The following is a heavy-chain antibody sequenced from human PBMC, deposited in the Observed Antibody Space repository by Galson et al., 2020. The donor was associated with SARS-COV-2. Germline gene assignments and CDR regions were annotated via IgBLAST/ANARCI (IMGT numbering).Heavy chain of an antibody. D-gene: IGHD2-15*01. J-gene: IGHJ6*03. CDR3: ASHPTAATDDYYYYYYMDV. Sequence: SVKVSCKASGGTFSSYAISWVRQAPGQGLEWMGGIIPILGIANYAQKFQGRVTITADKSTSTAYMELSSLRSEDTAVYYCASHPTAATDDYYYYYYMDVWGKGTTVTVSS. CDR2: IIPILGIA. CDR1: GGTFSSYA. V-gene: IGHV1-69*10.